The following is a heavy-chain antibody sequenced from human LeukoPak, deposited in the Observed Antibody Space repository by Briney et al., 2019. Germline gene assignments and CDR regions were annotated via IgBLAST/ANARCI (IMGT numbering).Heavy chain of an antibody. CDR2: ISYDGSNK. J-gene: IGHJ4*02. Sequence: PGRSLRLSCAASGFTFSSYAMHWVRQAPGKGLEWVAVISYDGSNKYYADSVKGRFTISRDNSKNTLYLQMNSLRAEDTAVYYCAREDTAMAPGYYFDYWGQGTLVTVSS. CDR1: GFTFSSYA. D-gene: IGHD5-18*01. V-gene: IGHV3-30-3*01. CDR3: AREDTAMAPGYYFDY.